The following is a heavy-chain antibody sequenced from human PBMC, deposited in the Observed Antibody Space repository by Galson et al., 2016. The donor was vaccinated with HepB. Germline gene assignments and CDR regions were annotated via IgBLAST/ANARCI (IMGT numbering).Heavy chain of an antibody. D-gene: IGHD6-13*01. Sequence: SLRLSCAASGFNFGSYAMHWVRQPPGKGLEWVPGVSWNSGDTGYADSVKGRFTICRDNAKKSPSLQMNSLRVEDTALYYCVKGPGYASSLRYFDLWGRGTLVTVSS. CDR3: VKGPGYASSLRYFDL. CDR2: VSWNSGDT. J-gene: IGHJ2*01. V-gene: IGHV3-9*01. CDR1: GFNFGSYA.